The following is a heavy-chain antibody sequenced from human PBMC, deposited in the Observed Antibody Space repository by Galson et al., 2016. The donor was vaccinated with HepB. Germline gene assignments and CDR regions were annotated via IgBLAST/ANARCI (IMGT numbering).Heavy chain of an antibody. Sequence: SLTCTVSGASISIYYWNWIRQPTGKGLEWLGYIYNSGSTKYNPSLRGRVTMSVDTSKNQFSLRLTSVTAADTAIYYCAREGGLENYYDGEFDYWGQGTLITVAS. CDR1: GASISIYY. D-gene: IGHD3-10*01. V-gene: IGHV4-59*01. CDR3: AREGGLENYYDGEFDY. J-gene: IGHJ4*02. CDR2: IYNSGST.